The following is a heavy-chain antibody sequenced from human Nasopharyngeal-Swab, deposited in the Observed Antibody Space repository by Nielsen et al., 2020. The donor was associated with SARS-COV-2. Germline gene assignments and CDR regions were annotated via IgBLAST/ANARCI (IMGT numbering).Heavy chain of an antibody. V-gene: IGHV3-21*01. CDR2: ISSGRTSI. Sequence: GESLKTSCAASGCTFSSYSMNWVRQAPGKGLEWVSCISSGRTSIYYADSVKGRFTISRDNAKNSLYLQMNSLRAEDTAVYYCGRGDTDLVTKRDYWGQGTLVTVSS. CDR3: GRGDTDLVTKRDY. D-gene: IGHD5-18*01. CDR1: GCTFSSYS. J-gene: IGHJ4*02.